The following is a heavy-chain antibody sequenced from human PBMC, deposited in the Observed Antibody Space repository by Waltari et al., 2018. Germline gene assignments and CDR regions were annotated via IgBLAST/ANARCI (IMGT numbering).Heavy chain of an antibody. CDR3: ARQSSSGWYVVYFDY. Sequence: QVQLQESGPGLVKPSETLSLTCTVSGGSISSYYWSWIRQPPGKGLEWIGYSYYSGSPNYTPSLKSLVTRSVDTSKNQFSLKLSSVTAADTAVYYCARQSSSGWYVVYFDYWGQGTLVTVSS. V-gene: IGHV4-59*01. CDR2: SYYSGSP. CDR1: GGSISSYY. J-gene: IGHJ4*02. D-gene: IGHD6-19*01.